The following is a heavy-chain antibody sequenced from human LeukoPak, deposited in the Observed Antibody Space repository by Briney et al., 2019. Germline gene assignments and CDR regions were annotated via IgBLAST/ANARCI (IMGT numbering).Heavy chain of an antibody. J-gene: IGHJ5*02. CDR1: GHTFTSYY. D-gene: IGHD1-26*01. CDR2: INPTGGST. Sequence: ASVKVSCKASGHTFTSYYMHWVRQAPGQGLERMGLINPTGGSTGYAQKFQGRVTMTRDMSTSTDYMELSSLRSEDTAIYYCARDNSVGDNAWWFDPWGQGTLVTVSS. V-gene: IGHV1-46*01. CDR3: ARDNSVGDNAWWFDP.